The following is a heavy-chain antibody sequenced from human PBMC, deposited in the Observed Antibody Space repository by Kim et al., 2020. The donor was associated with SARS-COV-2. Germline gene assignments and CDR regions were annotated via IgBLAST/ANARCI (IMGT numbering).Heavy chain of an antibody. CDR3: ARGGHETFDI. CDR2: T. Sequence: TNYNPPLKTRVDISVDTSKNQFSLKVNSVIAADTAVYFCARGGHETFDIWGQGTMVSVSS. V-gene: IGHV4-59*09. J-gene: IGHJ3*02.